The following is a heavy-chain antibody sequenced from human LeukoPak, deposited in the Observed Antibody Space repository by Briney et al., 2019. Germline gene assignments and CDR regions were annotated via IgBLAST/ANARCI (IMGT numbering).Heavy chain of an antibody. D-gene: IGHD3-3*01. V-gene: IGHV4-31*03. J-gene: IGHJ6*02. CDR3: ARAEIFWSGYGVYYYYGMDV. CDR1: GGSISSGGYY. CDR2: IYYSGST. Sequence: PSQTLSLTCTVSGGSISSGGYYWSWIRQHPGKGLEWIVYIYYSGSTYYNPSLESRVTISVDTSKNQFSLKLSSVTAADTAVYYCARAEIFWSGYGVYYYYGMDVWGQGTTVTVSS.